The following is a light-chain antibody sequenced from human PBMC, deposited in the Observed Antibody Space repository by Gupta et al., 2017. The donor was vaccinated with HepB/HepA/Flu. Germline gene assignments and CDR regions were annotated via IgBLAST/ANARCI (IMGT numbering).Light chain of an antibody. J-gene: IGKJ2*01. CDR2: VAS. CDR3: QQRHSPPYT. CDR1: QSVGTF. V-gene: IGKV1-39*01. Sequence: DFQMTQSPSSLSASVGDRITITCRASQSVGTFLNWYRQKPGNAPQLLISVASTLESGLPSRFSGSGSGTNFTLTIKMGHPEDFASYYFQQRHSPPYTFGQGTKLEIK.